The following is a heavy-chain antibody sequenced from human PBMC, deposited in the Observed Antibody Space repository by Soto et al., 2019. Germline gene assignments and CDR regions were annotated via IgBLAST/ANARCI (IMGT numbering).Heavy chain of an antibody. V-gene: IGHV5-51*01. D-gene: IGHD3-16*01. J-gene: IGHJ4*02. Sequence: VESLTIYCKVSGYSFTSYWIVWVLQMPGKGLEWMGIIYPGDSDTRYSPSFQGQVTISADKSISTAYLQWSSLKASDTAMYYCARPLRDGGYNYWGQGTMVTVSS. CDR2: IYPGDSDT. CDR1: GYSFTSYW. CDR3: ARPLRDGGYNY.